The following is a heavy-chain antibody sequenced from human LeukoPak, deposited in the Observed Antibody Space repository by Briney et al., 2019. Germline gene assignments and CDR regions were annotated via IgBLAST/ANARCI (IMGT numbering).Heavy chain of an antibody. V-gene: IGHV3-23*01. CDR2: ISGSGGST. Sequence: GSLRLSCAASGFTFSSYAMSWVRQAPGKGLEWVSAISGSGGSTYYADSVKGRFTISRDNSKNTLYLQMNSLRAEDTAVYYCAKSLYSRGWFDPWGQGTLVTVSS. D-gene: IGHD2-15*01. CDR1: GFTFSSYA. J-gene: IGHJ5*02. CDR3: AKSLYSRGWFDP.